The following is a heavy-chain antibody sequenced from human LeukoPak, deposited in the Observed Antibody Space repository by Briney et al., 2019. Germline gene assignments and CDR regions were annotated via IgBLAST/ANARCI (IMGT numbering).Heavy chain of an antibody. CDR1: GFTLSSYG. CDR3: ARLGSGEDAFDI. D-gene: IGHD3-10*01. CDR2: ISGSGGGT. J-gene: IGHJ3*02. Sequence: PGGSLRLSCAASGFTLSSYGMNWVRQAPGKGLEWVSGISGSGGGTYYADSVKGRFTISRDNSKNTLYLQMNSLRAEDTAVYYCARLGSGEDAFDIWGQGTMVTVSS. V-gene: IGHV3-23*01.